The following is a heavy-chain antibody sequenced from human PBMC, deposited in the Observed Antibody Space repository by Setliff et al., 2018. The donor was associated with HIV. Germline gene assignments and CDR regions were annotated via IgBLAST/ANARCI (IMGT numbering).Heavy chain of an antibody. Sequence: PGGSLRLSCAASGFTFSSYWMSWVRQAPGKGLEWVANIKYDGSEKYYVDAVKGRFTISRDNAKKSVFLHMNSLRGEDTAVYYCVREGEYFDTIGHYLVRRFFDLWGQGTMVTVSS. D-gene: IGHD3-9*01. J-gene: IGHJ3*01. V-gene: IGHV3-7*01. CDR3: VREGEYFDTIGHYLVRRFFDL. CDR1: GFTFSSYW. CDR2: IKYDGSEK.